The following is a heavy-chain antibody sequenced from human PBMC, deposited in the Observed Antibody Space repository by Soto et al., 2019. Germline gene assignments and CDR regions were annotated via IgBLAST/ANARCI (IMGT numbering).Heavy chain of an antibody. D-gene: IGHD1-1*01. CDR2: IYYSGNT. CDR1: GGSISSGDYY. Sequence: SETLSLTCTVSGGSISSGDYYWSWIRQPPGKGLEWIGYIYYSGNTYYNPSLKSRVTISVDTSKNQFSLKLSSVTAADMAVYYCARGHGIYYYYGMDVWGQGTTVTVSS. CDR3: ARGHGIYYYYGMDV. V-gene: IGHV4-30-4*01. J-gene: IGHJ6*02.